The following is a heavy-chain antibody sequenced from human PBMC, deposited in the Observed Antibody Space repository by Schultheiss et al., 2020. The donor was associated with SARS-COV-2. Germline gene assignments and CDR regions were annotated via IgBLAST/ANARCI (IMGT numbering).Heavy chain of an antibody. CDR2: IRSKANSYAT. D-gene: IGHD3-22*01. CDR3: AKDITMIVLVD. V-gene: IGHV3-73*01. J-gene: IGHJ4*02. Sequence: GGSLRLSCAASGFTFSGSAMHWVRQASGKGLEWVGRIRSKANSYATAYAASVKGRFTISRDDSKNTAYLQMNSLRAEDTAVYYCAKDITMIVLVDWGQGTLVTVSS. CDR1: GFTFSGSA.